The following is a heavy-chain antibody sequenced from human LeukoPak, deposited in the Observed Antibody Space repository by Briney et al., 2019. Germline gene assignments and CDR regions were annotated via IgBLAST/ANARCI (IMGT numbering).Heavy chain of an antibody. D-gene: IGHD3-3*02. V-gene: IGHV3-21*01. CDR1: GFTFSRFS. Sequence: GGSLRLSCATSGFTFSRFSMRWVRQAPGKGLEWVSSIYFTGNHISYADSVKGRFTISRDNANNSVYLQMNGLRAEDTAVYYCAGEFSTVGNFDYWGQGTLVTVSS. CDR3: AGEFSTVGNFDY. CDR2: IYFTGNHI. J-gene: IGHJ4*02.